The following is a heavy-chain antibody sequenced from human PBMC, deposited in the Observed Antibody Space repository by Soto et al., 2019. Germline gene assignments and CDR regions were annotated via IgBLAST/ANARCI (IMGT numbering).Heavy chain of an antibody. Sequence: QVQLVQSGAEVKKPGASVKVSCKASGYTFTSYDINWVRQATGQGLEWMGWMNPNSGNTGYAQKFQGRVTMTRNTSISTAYMELSSLRFEDTAVYYCARVTWSKWFGELLNYYYGMDVWGQGTTVTVSS. V-gene: IGHV1-8*01. D-gene: IGHD3-10*01. J-gene: IGHJ6*02. CDR1: GYTFTSYD. CDR3: ARVTWSKWFGELLNYYYGMDV. CDR2: MNPNSGNT.